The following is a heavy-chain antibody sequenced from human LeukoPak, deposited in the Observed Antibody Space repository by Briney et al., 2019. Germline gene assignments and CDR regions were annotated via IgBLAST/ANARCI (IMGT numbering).Heavy chain of an antibody. CDR3: ARLHALGAEEFDP. Sequence: SETLSLTCTVSGSSITGHYWSWIRQPPGKGLEWIGYTHYTGSTNYNPSLNSRITMSVDTPNNQFSLRLTSVTATDTAVYYCARLHALGAEEFDPWGQGALVTVSS. D-gene: IGHD3-16*01. CDR1: GSSITGHY. V-gene: IGHV4-59*11. CDR2: THYTGST. J-gene: IGHJ5*02.